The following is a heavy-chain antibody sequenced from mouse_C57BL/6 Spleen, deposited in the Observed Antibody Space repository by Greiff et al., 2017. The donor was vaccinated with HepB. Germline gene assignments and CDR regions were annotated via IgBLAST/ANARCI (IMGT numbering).Heavy chain of an antibody. V-gene: IGHV3-6*01. J-gene: IGHJ2*01. Sequence: EVKLQESGPGLVKPSQSLSLTCSVTGYSITSGYYWNWIRQFPGNKLEWMGYISYDGSNNYNPSLKNRISITRDTSKNQFFLKLNSVPTEDTATYYCVREHYGSPIFGYWGQGTTLTVSS. CDR3: VREHYGSPIFGY. CDR1: GYSITSGYY. D-gene: IGHD1-1*01. CDR2: ISYDGSN.